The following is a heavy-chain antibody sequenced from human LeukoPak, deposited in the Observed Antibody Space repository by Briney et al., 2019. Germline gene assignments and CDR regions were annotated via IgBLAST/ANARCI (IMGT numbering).Heavy chain of an antibody. D-gene: IGHD1-1*01. Sequence: ASVKVSCKTSGYTFTNYDINWVPQAAGQGLEWMGWVNPDSGDTGFAQKFQGRLTITTNTSARIAYMEMSGLTSEDTAVYYCTRDWTYWGPGTLVAVSS. V-gene: IGHV1-8*01. CDR2: VNPDSGDT. CDR1: GYTFTNYD. J-gene: IGHJ4*02. CDR3: TRDWTY.